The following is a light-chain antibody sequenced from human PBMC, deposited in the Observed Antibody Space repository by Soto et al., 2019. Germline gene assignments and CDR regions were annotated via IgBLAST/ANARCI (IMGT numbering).Light chain of an antibody. V-gene: IGKV3-15*01. J-gene: IGKJ4*01. Sequence: ELVRTQSPATLSVYQGDTATLSCRASQNVRRNLAWYQQKPRQAPRLLIYSASTRATGIPARFSGSGSETEFTLTISSLQSDDFAVYYCQQYNDCPPLTFGGGTQVEIK. CDR1: QNVRRN. CDR3: QQYNDCPPLT. CDR2: SAS.